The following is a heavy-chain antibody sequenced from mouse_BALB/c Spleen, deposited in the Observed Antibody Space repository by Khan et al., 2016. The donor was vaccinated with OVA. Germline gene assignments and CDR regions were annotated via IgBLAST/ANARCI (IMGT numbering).Heavy chain of an antibody. Sequence: VQLQQSGPELVKPGASVKISCKASGYSFTGYFMNWVMQSPGKSLEWIGRINPHIGETLYNQKFKGKATLTVDESSSTAYMELRSLASEDSAVYYCARIYRSDCDYWGQGTTLTVSS. D-gene: IGHD1-1*01. V-gene: IGHV1-20*02. CDR1: GYSFTGYF. CDR3: ARIYRSDCDY. CDR2: INPHIGET. J-gene: IGHJ2*01.